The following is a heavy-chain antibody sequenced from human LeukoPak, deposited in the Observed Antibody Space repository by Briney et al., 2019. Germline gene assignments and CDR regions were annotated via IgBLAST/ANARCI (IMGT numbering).Heavy chain of an antibody. CDR3: ARDSLWWFFDP. Sequence: PSETLSLTCTVSGGSVSSGSYYWSWIRQPPGKGLEWTGYIYYSGSTNYNPSLKSRITISVDTSKNQFSLKLSSVTAADTAVYYCARDSLWWFFDPWGQGTLVTVSS. D-gene: IGHD2-21*01. CDR1: GGSVSSGSYY. J-gene: IGHJ5*02. CDR2: IYYSGST. V-gene: IGHV4-61*01.